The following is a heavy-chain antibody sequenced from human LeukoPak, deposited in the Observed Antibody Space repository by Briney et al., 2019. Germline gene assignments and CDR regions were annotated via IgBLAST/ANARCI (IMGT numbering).Heavy chain of an antibody. CDR3: AKDGLAATVY. CDR2: IKEDGSEE. CDR1: RFTFSTRW. J-gene: IGHJ4*02. D-gene: IGHD2-15*01. V-gene: IGHV3-7*03. Sequence: GGSLRLSCAASRFTFSTRWMNWVRQAPGKGLEWVAIIKEDGSEELYVDSVKGRFPITRDNSKNTLYLQMNSLRAEDTAVYFCAKDGLAATVYWGQGTLVTVSS.